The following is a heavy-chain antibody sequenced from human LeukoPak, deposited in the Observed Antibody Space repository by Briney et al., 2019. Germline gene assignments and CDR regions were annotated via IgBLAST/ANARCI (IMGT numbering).Heavy chain of an antibody. V-gene: IGHV3-23*01. J-gene: IGHJ3*02. CDR3: ARGPSDDYGDYNTFDI. CDR1: GFTFSNYA. Sequence: GGSLRLSCVASGFTFSNYAMSWVRQAPGKGLEWVSVISASGDTTYSADSVKGRFTISRDNSKNTLYYQLDSLTAEDTAVYYCARGPSDDYGDYNTFDIWGQGTMVTVSS. D-gene: IGHD4-17*01. CDR2: ISASGDTT.